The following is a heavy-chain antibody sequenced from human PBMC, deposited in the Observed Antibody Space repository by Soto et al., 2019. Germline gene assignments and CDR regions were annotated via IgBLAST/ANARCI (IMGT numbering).Heavy chain of an antibody. J-gene: IGHJ4*02. D-gene: IGHD2-21*01. CDR3: ARDESKDGYN. Sequence: QVQLVESGGGVVQPGGSLRLSCAASGFIFNRYSLHWVRQAPGKGLEWVAVISHDGTKEFYADSVKGRFTISRDDSKSALELQMNSLKPEDTASYHCARDESKDGYNWGQGTLVTVSS. CDR1: GFIFNRYS. V-gene: IGHV3-30-3*01. CDR2: ISHDGTKE.